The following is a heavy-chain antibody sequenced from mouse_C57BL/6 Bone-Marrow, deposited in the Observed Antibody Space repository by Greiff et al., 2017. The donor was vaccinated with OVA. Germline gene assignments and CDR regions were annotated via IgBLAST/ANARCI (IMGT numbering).Heavy chain of an antibody. J-gene: IGHJ1*03. V-gene: IGHV1-9*01. CDR2: ILPGSGST. CDR3: ASYYGSSYRYFDV. CDR1: GYTFTGYW. D-gene: IGHD1-1*01. Sequence: VQLQQSGAELMKPGASVKLSCKATGYTFTGYWIEWVKQRPGHGLEWIGEILPGSGSTNSNEKFKGKATFTAATSSNTAYMQLSSLTTEDSAIYYCASYYGSSYRYFDVWGTGTTVTVSS.